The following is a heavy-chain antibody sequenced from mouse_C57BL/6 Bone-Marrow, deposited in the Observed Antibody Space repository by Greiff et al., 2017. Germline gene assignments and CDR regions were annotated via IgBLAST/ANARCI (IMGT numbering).Heavy chain of an antibody. CDR3: ARGNF. CDR2: IDPSDSYT. V-gene: IGHV1-59*01. CDR1: GYTFTSYW. J-gene: IGHJ4*01. Sequence: QVQLQQSGAELVRPGTSVKLSCKASGYTFTSYWMPWVKQRPGQGLEWIGVIDPSDSYTNYNQTFKGKATLTVDTSSSPAYMQLSSLTSEDSAVYYCARGNFWGQGTSVTVSS.